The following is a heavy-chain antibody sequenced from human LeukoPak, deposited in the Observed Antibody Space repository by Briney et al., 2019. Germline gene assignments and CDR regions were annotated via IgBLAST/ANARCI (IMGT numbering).Heavy chain of an antibody. CDR2: IYYSGST. D-gene: IGHD2-15*01. Sequence: SETLSLACTVSGRSISSYYWSWIRQPPGKGLEWIGYIYYSGSTNYNPSLKSRVTISVDTSKNQFSLKLSSVTAADTAVYYCARVRCSGGSCYSDYWGQGTLVTVSS. CDR1: GRSISSYY. CDR3: ARVRCSGGSCYSDY. V-gene: IGHV4-59*01. J-gene: IGHJ4*02.